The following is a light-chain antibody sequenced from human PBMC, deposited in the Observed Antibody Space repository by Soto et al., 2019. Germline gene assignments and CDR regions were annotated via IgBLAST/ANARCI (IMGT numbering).Light chain of an antibody. CDR2: GAS. Sequence: EIVMTQSPATLSVSPGERATLSCRASQSVSSNLAWYQQKPGQAPRLLIYGASTRATGIPARFSGSGSGTEVTLTISSLQSEDLEVYYCQQYNNWLRTFGQGTKLEIK. V-gene: IGKV3-15*01. CDR3: QQYNNWLRT. CDR1: QSVSSN. J-gene: IGKJ2*01.